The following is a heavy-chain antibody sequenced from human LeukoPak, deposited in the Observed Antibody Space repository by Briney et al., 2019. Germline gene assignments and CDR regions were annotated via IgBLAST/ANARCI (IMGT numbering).Heavy chain of an antibody. CDR2: ISGSGGST. CDR1: GFTFSSYA. J-gene: IGHJ4*02. V-gene: IGHV3-23*01. Sequence: GGSLRLSCAASGFTFSSYAMSWVRQAPGKGLGWVSAISGSGGSTYYADSVKGRFTISRDNSKNTLYLQMNSLRAEDTAVYYCAKDGYYYDSSGYSLRWGQGTLVTVSS. CDR3: AKDGYYYDSSGYSLR. D-gene: IGHD3-22*01.